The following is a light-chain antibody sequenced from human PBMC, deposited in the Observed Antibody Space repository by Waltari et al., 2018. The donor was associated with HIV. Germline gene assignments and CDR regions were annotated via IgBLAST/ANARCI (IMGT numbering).Light chain of an antibody. V-gene: IGLV1-47*01. CDR2: RND. CDR3: VVWDDSLSGVV. CDR1: MSNLVSTN. J-gene: IGLJ2*01. Sequence: QSVLTQPPAASATPGQRVTISCSGSMSNLVSTNVYWYQHVPGTAPKLLMYRNDQRPSGVPDRFSGSKSGTSASLAISGLRSEDEADYYCVVWDDSLSGVVFGGGTKLTVL.